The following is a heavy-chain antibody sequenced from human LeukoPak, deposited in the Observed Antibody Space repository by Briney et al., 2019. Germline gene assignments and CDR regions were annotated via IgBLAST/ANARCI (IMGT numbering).Heavy chain of an antibody. V-gene: IGHV3-66*02. CDR1: GFTVSTNY. CDR3: ARGGAFDI. CDR2: IYNGGNT. Sequence: GGSLRLSCAASGFTVSTNYMSWVRQAPGKGLEWVSIIYNGGNTYYADSVKGRFSISRNNSKNTVYLQMNSLRDEDTAVYYCARGGAFDIWGQGTMVTVSS. J-gene: IGHJ3*02.